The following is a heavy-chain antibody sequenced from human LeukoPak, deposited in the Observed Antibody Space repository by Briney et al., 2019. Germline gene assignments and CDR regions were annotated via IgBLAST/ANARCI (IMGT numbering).Heavy chain of an antibody. D-gene: IGHD6-13*01. Sequence: GGSLRLSCAASGFTVSSNYMSWVRQAPGKGLEWVSVIYSGGSTYYADSVKGRFTISRDNSKNTLYLQMNSLRAEDTAVYYCARATKRYSSSWYYFDYWGQGTLVTVSS. CDR1: GFTVSSNY. CDR3: ARATKRYSSSWYYFDY. CDR2: IYSGGST. V-gene: IGHV3-53*01. J-gene: IGHJ4*02.